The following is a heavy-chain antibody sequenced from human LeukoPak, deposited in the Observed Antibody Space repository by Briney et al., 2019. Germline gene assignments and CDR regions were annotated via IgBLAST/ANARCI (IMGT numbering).Heavy chain of an antibody. CDR2: INSDGSST. V-gene: IGHV3-74*01. Sequence: GGSLRLSCAASGFTFSSYWMHWVRQAPGKGLVWVSRINSDGSSTSYADSVKGRFTISRDNAKNTLYLQMNSLRAEDTAVYYCATADSGSYYSGFDYWGQGTLVTVSS. J-gene: IGHJ4*02. CDR1: GFTFSSYW. CDR3: ATADSGSYYSGFDY. D-gene: IGHD1-26*01.